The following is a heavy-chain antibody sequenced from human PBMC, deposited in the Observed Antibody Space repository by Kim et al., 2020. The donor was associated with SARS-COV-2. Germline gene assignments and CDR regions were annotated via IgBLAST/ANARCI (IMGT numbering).Heavy chain of an antibody. V-gene: IGHV4-59*09. CDR3: ARGIAAIGI. Sequence: GSTNYNPSLKSRAPISIDTSKNQFSLKLSSVTAADTAVYYCARGIAAIGIWGQGTLVTVSS. J-gene: IGHJ4*02. D-gene: IGHD6-13*01. CDR2: GST.